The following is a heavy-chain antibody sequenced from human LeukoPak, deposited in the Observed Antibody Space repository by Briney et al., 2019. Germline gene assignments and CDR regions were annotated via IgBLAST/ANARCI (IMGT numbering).Heavy chain of an antibody. D-gene: IGHD4-17*01. J-gene: IGHJ6*03. V-gene: IGHV3-20*04. CDR1: GFTFGNYG. CDR2: INWNGGST. Sequence: PGGSLRLSCAASGFTFGNYGMSWVRQAPGKGLEWVSGINWNGGSTGYADSVEGRFTISRDNAKNSQYLQMNSLRVEDTALYYCATVRYDYGDYGRSYYYMDVWGKGTTVTISS. CDR3: ATVRYDYGDYGRSYYYMDV.